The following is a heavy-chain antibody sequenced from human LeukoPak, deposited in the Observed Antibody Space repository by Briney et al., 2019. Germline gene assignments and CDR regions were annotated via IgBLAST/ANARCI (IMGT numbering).Heavy chain of an antibody. CDR3: ARDRLRATAAGISTLDY. CDR1: GYTFASYG. Sequence: ASVKVSCKASGYTFASYGISWVRQAPGQGLEWMGWISAYNGNTNYAQKLQGRVTMTTDTSTSTAYMELRSLLSYDAAVYYCARDRLRATAAGISTLDYWGQGTLVTVSS. V-gene: IGHV1-18*01. CDR2: ISAYNGNT. J-gene: IGHJ4*02. D-gene: IGHD6-13*01.